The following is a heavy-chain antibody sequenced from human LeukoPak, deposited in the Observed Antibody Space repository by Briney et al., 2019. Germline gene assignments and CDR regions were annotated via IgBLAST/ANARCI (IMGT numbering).Heavy chain of an antibody. CDR3: ARDEPDYYDSSGHSQGDY. CDR2: IYYSGST. CDR1: GGSISSSSYY. D-gene: IGHD3-22*01. Sequence: PSETLSLTCTVSGGSISSSSYYWGWIRQPPGKGLEWIGSIYYSGSTYYNPSLKSRVTISVDTSKNQFSLKLSSVTAADTAVYYCARDEPDYYDSSGHSQGDYWGQGTLVTVSS. V-gene: IGHV4-39*07. J-gene: IGHJ4*02.